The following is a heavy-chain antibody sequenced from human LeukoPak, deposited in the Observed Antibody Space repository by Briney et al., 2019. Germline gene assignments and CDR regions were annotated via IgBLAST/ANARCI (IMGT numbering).Heavy chain of an antibody. CDR3: ATYRQVLLPFES. Sequence: GGSLRLSCAASGFTFSSYWMSWIRQPPGKGLEWVSSIFPSGGEIHYADSVRGRFTISRDNSKSTLSLQMNSLRAEDTAIYYCATYRQVLLPFESWGQGTLVTVSS. V-gene: IGHV3-23*01. CDR2: IFPSGGEI. J-gene: IGHJ4*02. CDR1: GFTFSSYW. D-gene: IGHD2-8*02.